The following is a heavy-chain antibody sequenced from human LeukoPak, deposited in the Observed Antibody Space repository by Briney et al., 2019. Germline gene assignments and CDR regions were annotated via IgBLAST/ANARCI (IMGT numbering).Heavy chain of an antibody. CDR1: GFTFSSYA. CDR2: ISGSGGST. V-gene: IGHV3-23*01. D-gene: IGHD3-22*01. J-gene: IGHJ1*01. Sequence: PGGSLRLSRAASGFTFSSYAMSWVRQAPGKGLEWVSAISGSGGSTYYADSVKGRFTISRDNSKNTLYLQMNSLRAEDTAVYYCAKDYYDSSGYYGEYFQHWGQGTLVTVSS. CDR3: AKDYYDSSGYYGEYFQH.